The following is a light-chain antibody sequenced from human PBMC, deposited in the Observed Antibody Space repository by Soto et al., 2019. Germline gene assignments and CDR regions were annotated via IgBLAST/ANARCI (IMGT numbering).Light chain of an antibody. CDR2: LGS. CDR3: MQALQTRT. Sequence: DIVMTQSPLSLPVTPGEPASISCRSSQSLLHSNGYNYLDWYLQKPGQSPQLLIYLGSYRASGVPDRLSGSGSGTDFTLKISRVEADDVGVYYCMQALQTRTFGQGTKVDIK. V-gene: IGKV2-28*01. CDR1: QSLLHSNGYNY. J-gene: IGKJ1*01.